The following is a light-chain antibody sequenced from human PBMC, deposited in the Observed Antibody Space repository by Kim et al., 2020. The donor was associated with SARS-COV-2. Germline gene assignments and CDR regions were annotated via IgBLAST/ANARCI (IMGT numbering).Light chain of an antibody. V-gene: IGLV4-69*01. Sequence: ASVKLTCTLRSRHNSYAIAWHQQQPEKGPRYLMKLNSDGSHSKGDGIPDRFSGSSSGAARYLTISSLQSEEEADYYCQTWGTGIRVFGGGTQLTVL. J-gene: IGLJ3*02. CDR1: SRHNSYA. CDR3: QTWGTGIRV. CDR2: LNSDGSH.